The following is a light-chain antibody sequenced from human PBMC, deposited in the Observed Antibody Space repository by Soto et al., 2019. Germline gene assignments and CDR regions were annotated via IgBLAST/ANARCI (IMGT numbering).Light chain of an antibody. CDR1: SSDIGGYKY. CDR2: DVS. J-gene: IGLJ1*01. CDR3: GSFTGGITPYV. V-gene: IGLV2-14*01. Sequence: QSALTQPASVSGSPGQSITISCTGSSSDIGGYKYVSWYQQHPGKAPKLIIYDVSSRPSGVSNRFSGSKSGNTASLTISGLQAADDADYHCGSFTGGITPYVFGTGTKLTVL.